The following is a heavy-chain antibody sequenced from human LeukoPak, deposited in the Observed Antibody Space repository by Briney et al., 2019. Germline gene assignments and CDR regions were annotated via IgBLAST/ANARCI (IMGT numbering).Heavy chain of an antibody. Sequence: GASVKVSCKVSGYTLTELSMHWVRQAPGKGLEWMGRIIPVLGVSNFAQKFQDRVAITADKSTNTAHMELSRLESGDTAVYYCTREGVYAPDPTSYHRDAFDIWGQGTVVIVSS. CDR1: GYTLTELS. CDR2: IIPVLGVS. J-gene: IGHJ3*02. CDR3: TREGVYAPDPTSYHRDAFDI. V-gene: IGHV1-24*01. D-gene: IGHD3-16*02.